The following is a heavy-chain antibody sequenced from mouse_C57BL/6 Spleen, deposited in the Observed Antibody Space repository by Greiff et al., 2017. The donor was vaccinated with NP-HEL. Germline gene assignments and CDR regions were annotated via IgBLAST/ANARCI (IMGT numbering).Heavy chain of an antibody. J-gene: IGHJ4*01. D-gene: IGHD1-1*01. V-gene: IGHV5-6*02. CDR2: ISSGGSYT. CDR3: ARHPDVVADYYAMDY. Sequence: EVKLVESGGDLVKPGGSLKLSCAASGFTFSSYGMSWVRQTPDKRLEWVATISSGGSYTYYPDSVKGRFTISRDNAKNTLYLQMGSLKSEDTAMYYWARHPDVVADYYAMDYWGQGTSVTVSS. CDR1: GFTFSSYG.